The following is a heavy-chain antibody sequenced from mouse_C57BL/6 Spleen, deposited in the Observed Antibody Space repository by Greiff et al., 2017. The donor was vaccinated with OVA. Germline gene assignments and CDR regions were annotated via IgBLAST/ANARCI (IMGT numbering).Heavy chain of an antibody. V-gene: IGHV1-15*01. Sequence: VKLQQSGAELVRPGASVTLSCTASGYTFTDYEMHWVKQTPVHGLEWIGAIDPETGGTAYNQKFKGKAILTADKSSSTAYMELRSLTSEDSAVYYCTSVYQSWYFGVWGTGTTVTVSS. CDR2: IDPETGGT. D-gene: IGHD5-1-1*01. CDR1: GYTFTDYE. CDR3: TSVYQSWYFGV. J-gene: IGHJ1*03.